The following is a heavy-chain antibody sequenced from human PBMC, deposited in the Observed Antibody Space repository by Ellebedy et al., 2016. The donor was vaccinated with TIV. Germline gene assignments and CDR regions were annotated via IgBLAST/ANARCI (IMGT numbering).Heavy chain of an antibody. CDR2: IDPSDSYT. Sequence: ASVKVSCKGSGYSFTSYWISWVRQMPGKGLEWMGRIDPSDSYTNYSPSFQGHVTISADKSISTAYLQWSSLKASDTAIYYCARRDPSDYWGQGTLVTVSS. J-gene: IGHJ4*02. V-gene: IGHV5-10-1*01. CDR3: ARRDPSDY. CDR1: GYSFTSYW.